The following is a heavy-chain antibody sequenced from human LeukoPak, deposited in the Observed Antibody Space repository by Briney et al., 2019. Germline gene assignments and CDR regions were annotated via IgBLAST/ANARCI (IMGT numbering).Heavy chain of an antibody. CDR3: AADRGWRTSGYYLYYFEY. CDR1: GFIFTNYF. CDR2: IKHDGSEK. V-gene: IGHV3-7*01. Sequence: GGSLRLSCAASGFIFTNYFMSWVRQAPGKGLEWVASIKHDGSEKYYVDSVRGRFTISRDNTMNSLYLQMSSLRAEDTAVYYCAADRGWRTSGYYLYYFEYWGQGTLVTYSS. D-gene: IGHD3-3*01. J-gene: IGHJ4*02.